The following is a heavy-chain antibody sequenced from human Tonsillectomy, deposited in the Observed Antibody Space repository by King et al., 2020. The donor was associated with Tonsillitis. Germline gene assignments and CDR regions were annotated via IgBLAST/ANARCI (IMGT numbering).Heavy chain of an antibody. Sequence: VQLVESGAEVKKPGASVKVSCKASGYTFINNFMHWVRQAPGQGLEWMGIINPSGGATTYAQKFQGRVSMTRDTSTSTVYTELSSLKSEDTAVYYCARDQTYYFDSSGFYGLDYWGQGTLVTVSS. D-gene: IGHD3-22*01. CDR2: INPSGGAT. CDR3: ARDQTYYFDSSGFYGLDY. J-gene: IGHJ4*02. CDR1: GYTFINNF. V-gene: IGHV1-46*01.